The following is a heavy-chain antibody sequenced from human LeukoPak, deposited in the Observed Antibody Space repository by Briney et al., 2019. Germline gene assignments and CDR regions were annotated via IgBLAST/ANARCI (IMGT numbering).Heavy chain of an antibody. CDR3: AGDRMALGDY. D-gene: IGHD7-27*01. CDR2: TSNSGGST. Sequence: TGGSLRLSCAASGFTFSSYAMSWVRQAPGKGLEWVSGTSNSGGSTYYADSVKGRFTISRDNSKDTLYLQMNSLRAEDTAVYYCAGDRMALGDYWGQGTLVTVSS. V-gene: IGHV3-23*01. J-gene: IGHJ4*02. CDR1: GFTFSSYA.